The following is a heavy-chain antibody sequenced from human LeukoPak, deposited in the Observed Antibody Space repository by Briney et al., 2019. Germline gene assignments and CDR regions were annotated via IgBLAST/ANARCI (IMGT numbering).Heavy chain of an antibody. CDR3: AKEIYAYGSRGFDY. CDR1: LFTFSYYA. D-gene: IGHD3-10*01. V-gene: IGHV3-23*01. Sequence: GGSLRLSCSASLFTFSYYAMTWVRQAPGKGLEWVSGVSGSGDYTYYADSVKGRFTISRDNSKNTLYLQLNSLRVEDTAVYYCAKEIYAYGSRGFDYWSQGTLVTVSS. CDR2: VSGSGDYT. J-gene: IGHJ4*02.